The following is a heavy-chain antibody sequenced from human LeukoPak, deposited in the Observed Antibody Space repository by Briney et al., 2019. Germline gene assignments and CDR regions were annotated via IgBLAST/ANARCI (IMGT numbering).Heavy chain of an antibody. J-gene: IGHJ4*02. Sequence: SETLSLTCTVSGGYISSGSYYWSWIRQPAGKGLEWIGRIYTSGSTNYNPSLKSRVTISVDTSKNQFSLKLSSVTAADTAVYYCARDTQWLGFIDYWGQGTLVTVSS. CDR3: ARDTQWLGFIDY. D-gene: IGHD6-19*01. CDR2: IYTSGST. V-gene: IGHV4-61*02. CDR1: GGYISSGSYY.